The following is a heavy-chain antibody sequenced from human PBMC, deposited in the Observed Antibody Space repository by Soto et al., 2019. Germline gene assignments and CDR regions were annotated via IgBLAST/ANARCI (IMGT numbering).Heavy chain of an antibody. J-gene: IGHJ4*02. CDR2: IYYSGST. V-gene: IGHV4-39*01. Sequence: QLRLQESGPGLVKPSEPLSLTCTVSGGSISSSSYYWGWIRQPPGKGLEWIGSIYYSGSTYYNPSLQSRVTISVDTSRNHFSLNLSSVTAADTAVYYCARHQTVTSSGFDYWGQGTLVTVSS. CDR3: ARHQTVTSSGFDY. CDR1: GGSISSSSYY. D-gene: IGHD4-17*01.